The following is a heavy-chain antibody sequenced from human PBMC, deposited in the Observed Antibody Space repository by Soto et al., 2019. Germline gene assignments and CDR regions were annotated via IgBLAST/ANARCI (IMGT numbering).Heavy chain of an antibody. CDR2: ISYDGSNK. CDR3: AREHRHYDFWSGYYKEDYYYGMDV. CDR1: GFTFSSYA. D-gene: IGHD3-3*01. Sequence: GGSLRLSCAASGFTFSSYAMHWVRQAPGKGLEWVAVISYDGSNKYYADSVKGRFTISRDNSKNTLYLQMNSLRAEDTAVYYCAREHRHYDFWSGYYKEDYYYGMDVWGQGTTVTVS. J-gene: IGHJ6*02. V-gene: IGHV3-30-3*01.